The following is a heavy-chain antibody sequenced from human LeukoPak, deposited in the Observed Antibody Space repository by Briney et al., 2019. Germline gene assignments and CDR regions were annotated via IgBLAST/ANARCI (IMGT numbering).Heavy chain of an antibody. J-gene: IGHJ4*02. Sequence: GGSLRLSRAASGFTFSSYAMHWVRQAPGKGLEWVAVISYDGSNKYYADSVKGRFTISRDNSKNTLYLQMNSLRAEDTAVYYCARESVYYDILTGYSYWGQGTLVTVSS. V-gene: IGHV3-30*04. D-gene: IGHD3-9*01. CDR3: ARESVYYDILTGYSY. CDR2: ISYDGSNK. CDR1: GFTFSSYA.